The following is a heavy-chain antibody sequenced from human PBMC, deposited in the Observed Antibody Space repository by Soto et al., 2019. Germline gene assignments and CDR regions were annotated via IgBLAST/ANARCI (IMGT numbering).Heavy chain of an antibody. CDR3: ARSISYNYYYYYGLDV. Sequence: GESLKISCECSGYKFTIYWIAWVRQMPGKGLEWMGAIYPSDSDTRYSPSFQGQVTISDDKSISTAYLQWRSLKASDTAMYYCARSISYNYYYYYGLDVWGQGTTVTVSS. D-gene: IGHD2-2*01. CDR1: GYKFTIYW. V-gene: IGHV5-51*01. J-gene: IGHJ6*02. CDR2: IYPSDSDT.